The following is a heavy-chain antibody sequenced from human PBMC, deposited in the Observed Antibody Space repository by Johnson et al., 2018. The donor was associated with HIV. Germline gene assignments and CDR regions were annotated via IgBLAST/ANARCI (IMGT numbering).Heavy chain of an antibody. CDR1: GFTFSSYA. CDR2: IRYDGSHT. Sequence: VQLVESGGGVVQPGGSLRLSCAASGFTFSSYAMHWVRQAPGKGLEWVAFIRYDGSHTYYTESVKGRFTISRDSSKNTLYLQMNSLRAEDTAVFYCAKDEGYGKFDAFDIWGQGTMVTVSS. V-gene: IGHV3-30*02. D-gene: IGHD5-18*01. J-gene: IGHJ3*02. CDR3: AKDEGYGKFDAFDI.